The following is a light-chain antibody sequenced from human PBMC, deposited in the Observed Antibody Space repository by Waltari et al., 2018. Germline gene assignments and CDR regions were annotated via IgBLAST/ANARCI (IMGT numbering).Light chain of an antibody. J-gene: IGLJ3*02. CDR2: DVS. V-gene: IGLV2-11*01. CDR1: SSDVGGYKY. Sequence: QSALTQPRSVSGTPGQSVTISCTGTSSDVGGYKYVSWYQQHPGKAPQLMIYDVSNRPSGVPDRFSGSTSVNPAALTISGLQADDEADYYCCSYAGSHWVFGGGTELTVL. CDR3: CSYAGSHWV.